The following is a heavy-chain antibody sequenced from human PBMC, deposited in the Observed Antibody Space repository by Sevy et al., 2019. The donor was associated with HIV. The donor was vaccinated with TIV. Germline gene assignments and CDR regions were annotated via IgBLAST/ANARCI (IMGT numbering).Heavy chain of an antibody. Sequence: ASVKVSCKASGGTFSSYAISWVRQAPGQGLEWMGGIIPIFGTANYAQKFQGRVTITADKSTSTAYMDLSSLRSEDTAVYYCARGSSIRYCSSTSCYLTSDYWGQGTLVTVSS. CDR1: GGTFSSYA. J-gene: IGHJ4*02. CDR3: ARGSSIRYCSSTSCYLTSDY. D-gene: IGHD2-2*01. V-gene: IGHV1-69*06. CDR2: IIPIFGTA.